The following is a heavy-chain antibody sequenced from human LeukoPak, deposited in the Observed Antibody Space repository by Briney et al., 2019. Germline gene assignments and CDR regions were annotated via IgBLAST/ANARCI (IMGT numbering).Heavy chain of an antibody. CDR2: ISSSGSTI. CDR3: ARESRTLEATYWFDP. D-gene: IGHD1-26*01. J-gene: IGHJ5*02. CDR1: GFTFGSYE. V-gene: IGHV3-48*03. Sequence: GGSLRLSCAASGFTFGSYEMNWVRQAPGKGLEWVSYISSSGSTIYYADSVKGRFTISRDNAKNSLYLQMNSLRAEDTAVYYCARESRTLEATYWFDPWGQGTLVTVSS.